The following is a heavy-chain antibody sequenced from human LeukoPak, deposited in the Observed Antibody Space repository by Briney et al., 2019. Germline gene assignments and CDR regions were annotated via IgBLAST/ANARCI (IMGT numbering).Heavy chain of an antibody. Sequence: GGSLRLSCAASGFTFTNASMNWVRQAPGKGLEWVSSISSSSSYIYYADSVKGRFTISRDNAKNSLYLQMNSLRAEDTAVYYCARDRARSYYYDSSGYYSPFDYWGQGTLVTVSS. CDR1: GFTFTNAS. CDR3: ARDRARSYYYDSSGYYSPFDY. V-gene: IGHV3-21*01. CDR2: ISSSSSYI. D-gene: IGHD3-22*01. J-gene: IGHJ4*02.